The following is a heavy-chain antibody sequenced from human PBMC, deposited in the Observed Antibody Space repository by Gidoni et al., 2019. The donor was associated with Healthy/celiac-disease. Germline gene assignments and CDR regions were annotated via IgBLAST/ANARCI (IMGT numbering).Heavy chain of an antibody. Sequence: QVQLVQSGAEVKKPGASVKVSCKASGYTFTSYYMHWVRQAPGQGLEWMGIINPSGGSTSYAQKFQGRVTMTRDTSTSTVYMELSSLRSEDTAVYYCARGRGITIFGVAHFYMDVWGKGTTVTVSS. J-gene: IGHJ6*03. D-gene: IGHD3-3*01. CDR3: ARGRGITIFGVAHFYMDV. CDR2: INPSGGST. V-gene: IGHV1-46*03. CDR1: GYTFTSYY.